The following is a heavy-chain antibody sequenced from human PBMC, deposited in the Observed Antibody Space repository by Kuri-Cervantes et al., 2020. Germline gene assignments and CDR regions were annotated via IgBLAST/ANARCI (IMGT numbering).Heavy chain of an antibody. CDR3: TTERMGYCSSTSCYALLYSPY. D-gene: IGHD2-2*01. CDR1: GFTFSDYA. CDR2: IKSKTDGGTT. V-gene: IGHV3-15*01. Sequence: GESLKISCTASGFTFSDYAMSWVRQAPGKGLEWVGRIKSKTDGGTTDYAAPVKGRFTISRDDSKNTLYLQMNSLKTEDTAVYYCTTERMGYCSSTSCYALLYSPYWGQGTLVTVSS. J-gene: IGHJ4*02.